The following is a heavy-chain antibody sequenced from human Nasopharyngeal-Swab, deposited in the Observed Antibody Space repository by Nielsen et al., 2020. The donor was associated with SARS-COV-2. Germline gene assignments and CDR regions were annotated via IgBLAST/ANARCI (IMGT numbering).Heavy chain of an antibody. CDR2: ISDSSSII. Sequence: VRQAPGKALEWVSYISDSSSIIYYTNSVKGRFTISRDNSKNTLYLQMNSLRAEDTAVYYCAKDSLNILTGSGWFDPWGQGTQVTVSS. CDR3: AKDSLNILTGSGWFDP. V-gene: IGHV3-23*01. J-gene: IGHJ5*02. D-gene: IGHD3-9*01.